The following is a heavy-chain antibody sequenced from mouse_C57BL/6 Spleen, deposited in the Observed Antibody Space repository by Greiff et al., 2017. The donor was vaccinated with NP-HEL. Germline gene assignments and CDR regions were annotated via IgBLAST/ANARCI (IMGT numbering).Heavy chain of an antibody. V-gene: IGHV5-6*01. D-gene: IGHD2-2*01. CDR1: GFTFSSYG. Sequence: EVQLVESGGDLVKPGGSLKLSCAASGFTFSSYGMSWVRQTPDKRLEWVATISSGGSYTYYTDSVKGRFTISRDNAKNTLYLQMSSLKSEDTAVYYCARQGGLRRGFDYWGQGTTLTVSS. CDR2: ISSGGSYT. CDR3: ARQGGLRRGFDY. J-gene: IGHJ2*01.